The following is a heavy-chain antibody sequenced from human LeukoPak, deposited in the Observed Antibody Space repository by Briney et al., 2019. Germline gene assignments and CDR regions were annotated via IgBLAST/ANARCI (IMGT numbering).Heavy chain of an antibody. D-gene: IGHD3-22*01. CDR1: GFTFSRYS. V-gene: IGHV3-21*01. J-gene: IGHJ6*03. CDR2: ISSTSAFI. CDR3: ARDYFDSSDYPQTYYYYYMDV. Sequence: GGSLRLSCAPSGFTFSRYSTNWVPPAPGKGLGWVASISSTSAFIYPANSLKGRVTISTDTAKNSLFLKMNSLRAENTAIYYCARDYFDSSDYPQTYYYYYMDVWGKGTTVTVSS.